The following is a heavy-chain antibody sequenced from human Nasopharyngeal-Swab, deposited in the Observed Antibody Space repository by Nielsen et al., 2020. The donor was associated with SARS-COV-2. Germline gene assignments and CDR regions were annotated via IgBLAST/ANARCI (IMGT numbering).Heavy chain of an antibody. CDR3: AREYSSSSALLDY. Sequence: SETLSLTCAVYGGSFSGYHWSWIRQPPGKGLEWIGEINHSGSTNYNPSLKSRVTMSVDTSKNQFSLKLSSVTAADTAVYYCAREYSSSSALLDYWGQGTLVTVSS. V-gene: IGHV4-34*01. CDR1: GGSFSGYH. CDR2: INHSGST. D-gene: IGHD6-6*01. J-gene: IGHJ4*02.